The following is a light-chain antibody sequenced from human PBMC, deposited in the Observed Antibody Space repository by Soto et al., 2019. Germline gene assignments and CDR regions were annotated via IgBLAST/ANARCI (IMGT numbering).Light chain of an antibody. CDR1: SGHTNYA. CDR3: QTWGTGIVT. V-gene: IGLV4-69*01. CDR2: INSDGSH. J-gene: IGLJ2*01. Sequence: QLVLTQSTSASASPGASVKLTCTLSSGHTNYAIAWHQQQPEKGPRFLMKINSDGSHSKGDGVPDRFSGSSSGAERYFTISSLQSEDEADYYCQTWGTGIVTFGGGTKVTVL.